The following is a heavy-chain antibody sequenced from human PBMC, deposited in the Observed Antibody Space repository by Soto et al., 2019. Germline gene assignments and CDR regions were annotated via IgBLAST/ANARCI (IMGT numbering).Heavy chain of an antibody. CDR3: ARAPKGLVAPTDY. CDR2: IYYSGST. D-gene: IGHD5-12*01. J-gene: IGHJ4*02. V-gene: IGHV4-59*01. Sequence: PSETLSISCTFPVGSISSYYWRWIRQPPGKGLEWIGYIYYSGSTNYNPSLKSRVTISVDTSKNQFSLKLSSVTAADTAVYYCARAPKGLVAPTDYWGQGTMVTVSS. CDR1: VGSISSYY.